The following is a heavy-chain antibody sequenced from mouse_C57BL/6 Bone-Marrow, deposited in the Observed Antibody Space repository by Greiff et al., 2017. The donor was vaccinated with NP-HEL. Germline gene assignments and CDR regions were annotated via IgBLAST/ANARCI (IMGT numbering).Heavy chain of an antibody. CDR2: INPGSGGP. J-gene: IGHJ3*01. CDR1: GYAFTNYL. V-gene: IGHV1-54*01. D-gene: IGHD2-4*01. Sequence: QVQLKESGAELVRPGTSVKVSCKASGYAFTNYLIEWVKQRPGQGLEWIGVINPGSGGPNYNEKFKGKATLTADKSSSTAYMQLSSLASEASAVYFCARNDDYAWFAYWGQGTLVTVSA. CDR3: ARNDDYAWFAY.